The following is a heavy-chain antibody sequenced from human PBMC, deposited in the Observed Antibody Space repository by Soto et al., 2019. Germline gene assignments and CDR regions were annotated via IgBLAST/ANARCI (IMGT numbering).Heavy chain of an antibody. D-gene: IGHD4-17*01. CDR3: VSQRTTVPTQAYFDY. Sequence: SETLSLTCTVSGGSVTNSSYYWGWIRQSPGKGLEWIGSVYYRGRSYSKSSVKSRVTISVDTSKNRFSLSLISVTASDTAVYFFVSQRTTVPTQAYFDYWGPGALVTVSS. CDR1: GGSVTNSSYY. CDR2: VYYRGRS. J-gene: IGHJ4*02. V-gene: IGHV4-39*01.